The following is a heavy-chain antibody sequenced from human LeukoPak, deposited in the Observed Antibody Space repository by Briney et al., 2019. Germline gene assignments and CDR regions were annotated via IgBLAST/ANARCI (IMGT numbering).Heavy chain of an antibody. D-gene: IGHD2-15*01. V-gene: IGHV4-4*02. CDR2: IYHSGST. CDR1: GGSISSSNW. J-gene: IGHJ4*02. CDR3: AAVGYCRGGCCYGGVD. Sequence: PSGTLSLTCAVSGGSISSSNWWSWVRPPPGKGLEWIGEIYHSGSTNYNPSLKSRVTISVDKSKNQFSLKLSSVTAADTAVYYWAAVGYCRGGCCYGGVDWGQGTLVTVSS.